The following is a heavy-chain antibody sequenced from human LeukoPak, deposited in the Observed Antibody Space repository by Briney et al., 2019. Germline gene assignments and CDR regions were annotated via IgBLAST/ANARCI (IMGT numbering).Heavy chain of an antibody. J-gene: IGHJ6*02. CDR2: ISGSGNTM. V-gene: IGHV3-11*01. CDR1: GFTFSDYS. D-gene: IGHD3-3*01. Sequence: RTGGSLRLSCAASGFTFSDYSMTWIRQASGKGLEWVSYISGSGNTMYYADSVKGRFTISRDNAKNSLYLQMNSLRAEDTAVYYCARDGKLHFDLWRAPAPRAHGCMDVWGQGTTVTVSS. CDR3: ARDGKLHFDLWRAPAPRAHGCMDV.